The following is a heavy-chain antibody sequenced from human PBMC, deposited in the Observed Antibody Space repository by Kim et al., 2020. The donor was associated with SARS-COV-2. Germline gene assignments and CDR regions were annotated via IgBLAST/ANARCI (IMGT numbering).Heavy chain of an antibody. D-gene: IGHD3-9*01. CDR2: IYYSGST. CDR3: GSHRGGYDILTGYYSTRAQGFDY. Sequence: SETLSLTCTVSGCSISSSCYYWVWIRQPPGKGREWIGSIYYSGSTYYNPALKSRVTISVDTSKNQFSLKLSSVTAADTAVYYCGSHRGGYDILTGYYSTRAQGFDYWGQGTLVTVSS. J-gene: IGHJ4*02. CDR1: GCSISSSCYY. V-gene: IGHV4-39*01.